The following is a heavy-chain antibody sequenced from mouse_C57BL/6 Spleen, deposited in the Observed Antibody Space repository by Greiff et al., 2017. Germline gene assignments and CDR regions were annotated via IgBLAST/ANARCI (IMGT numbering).Heavy chain of an antibody. J-gene: IGHJ3*01. D-gene: IGHD1-1*01. CDR2: INPNNGGT. V-gene: IGHV1-18*01. CDR1: GYTFTDYN. Sequence: VQLQQSGPELVKPGASVKIPCKASGYTFTDYNMDWVKQSHGKSLEWIGDINPNNGGTIYNQKFKGKATLTVDKSSSTAYMELRSLTSEDTAVYYCARSEFITTVVATSPFAYWGQGTLVTVSA. CDR3: ARSEFITTVVATSPFAY.